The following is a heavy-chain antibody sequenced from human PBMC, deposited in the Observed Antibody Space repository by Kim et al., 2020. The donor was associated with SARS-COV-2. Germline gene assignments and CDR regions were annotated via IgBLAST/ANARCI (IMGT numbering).Heavy chain of an antibody. CDR1: GFSLSTSGMC. D-gene: IGHD2-2*01. CDR2: IDWDDDK. Sequence: SGPTLVNPTQTLTLTCTFSGFSLSTSGMCVSWIRQPPGKALEWLARIDWDDDKYYSTSLKTRLTISKDTSKNQVVLTMTNMDPVDTATYYCARSSIYCSSTSWQKYYSYDMDVWGKGTTGTVSS. CDR3: ARSSIYCSSTSWQKYYSYDMDV. V-gene: IGHV2-70*11. J-gene: IGHJ6*03.